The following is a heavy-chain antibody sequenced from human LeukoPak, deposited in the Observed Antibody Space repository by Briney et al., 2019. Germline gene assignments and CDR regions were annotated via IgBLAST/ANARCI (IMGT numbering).Heavy chain of an antibody. Sequence: SETLSLTCNVSGVSISRRIWSWIRQTPGKGLEWIGYIYNSESTNYNPSLKSRVTISVDTSKNQFSLKLSSVTAADTAVYYCASGPMVRGGWFDPWGQGTLVTVSS. CDR2: IYNSEST. CDR3: ASGPMVRGGWFDP. V-gene: IGHV4-59*11. CDR1: GVSISRRI. D-gene: IGHD3-10*01. J-gene: IGHJ5*02.